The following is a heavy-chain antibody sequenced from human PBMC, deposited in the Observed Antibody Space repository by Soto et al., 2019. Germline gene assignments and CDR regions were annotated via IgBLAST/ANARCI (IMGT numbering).Heavy chain of an antibody. D-gene: IGHD2-21*01. V-gene: IGHV1-18*01. CDR2: ISAYNGNT. J-gene: IGHJ5*02. CDR1: GYTXSRYG. Sequence: SXKVSYKATGYTXSRYGSMWVRQAPGQGLEWMGWISAYNGNTNSAEKLRGRLTMTTDASTTTAYMELRSLRSDDTPIYYCARDQGFRVVINSNWFDPWGQGTLGTVSS. CDR3: ARDQGFRVVINSNWFDP.